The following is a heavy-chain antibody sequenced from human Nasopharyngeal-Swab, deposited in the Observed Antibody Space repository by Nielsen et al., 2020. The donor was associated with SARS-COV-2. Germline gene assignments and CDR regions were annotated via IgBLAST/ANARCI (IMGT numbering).Heavy chain of an antibody. D-gene: IGHD3-22*01. Sequence: SETLSLTCTVSGGSISSGGYYWSWIRQPPGKGLEWIGYIYYSGSTNYNPSLKSRVTISVDTSKNQFSLKLSSVTAADTAVYYCARARITMIVVVNAFDIWGQGTMVTVSS. CDR1: GGSISSGGYY. J-gene: IGHJ3*02. CDR2: IYYSGST. V-gene: IGHV4-61*08. CDR3: ARARITMIVVVNAFDI.